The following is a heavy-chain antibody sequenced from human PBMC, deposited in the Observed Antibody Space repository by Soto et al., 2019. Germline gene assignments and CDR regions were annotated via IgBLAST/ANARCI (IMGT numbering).Heavy chain of an antibody. D-gene: IGHD6-25*01. CDR2: IYHSGST. CDR3: ARRRPGSHYGMDV. Sequence: SETLSLTCAVSGGSISSGGYSWSWIRQPPGKGLEWIGYIYHSGSTYYNPSLKSRVTISVDRSKNQFSLKLSSVTAADTAVYYCARRRPGSHYGMDVWGQGTTVTVSS. V-gene: IGHV4-30-2*01. CDR1: GGSISSGGYS. J-gene: IGHJ6*02.